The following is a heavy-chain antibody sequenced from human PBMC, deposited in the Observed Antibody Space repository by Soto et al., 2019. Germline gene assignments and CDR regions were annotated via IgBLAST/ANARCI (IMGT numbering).Heavy chain of an antibody. CDR3: ARGRYYGSGSYYNGFYYYGMDV. V-gene: IGHV4-34*01. CDR2: INHSGST. D-gene: IGHD3-10*01. Sequence: PSETLSLTCAVYGGSFSGYYWSWIRQPPGKGLEWIGEINHSGSTNYNPSLKSRVTISVDTSKNQFSLKLSSVTAADTAVYYCARGRYYGSGSYYNGFYYYGMDVLGQGTTVTV. J-gene: IGHJ6*02. CDR1: GGSFSGYY.